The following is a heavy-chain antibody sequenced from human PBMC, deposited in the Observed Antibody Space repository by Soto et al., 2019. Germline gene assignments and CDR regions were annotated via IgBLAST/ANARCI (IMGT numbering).Heavy chain of an antibody. D-gene: IGHD3-3*01. CDR3: ARDTNDFWSGYCLLDC. Sequence: ASVKVSCKASGYTFTSYGISWVRQAPGQGLEWMGWISAYNGNTNYAQKLQGRVTMTTDTSTSTAYMELRSLRSDDTAVYYCARDTNDFWSGYCLLDCWGQGTLVTVSS. V-gene: IGHV1-18*04. CDR1: GYTFTSYG. J-gene: IGHJ4*02. CDR2: ISAYNGNT.